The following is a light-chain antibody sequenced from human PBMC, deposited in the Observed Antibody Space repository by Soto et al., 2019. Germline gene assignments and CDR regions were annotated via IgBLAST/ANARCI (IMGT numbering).Light chain of an antibody. CDR2: EVS. CDR1: SSDIGGYNY. J-gene: IGLJ1*01. Sequence: QSVLTRPASVSGSAGRSITMSCTGTSSDIGGYNYVTWHQQHPGKVPKLIIYEVSNRPSGVSDRFSGSKSGNTASLTISGLQAEDEADYYCNSWTSSSTYIFGTGTKVTVL. CDR3: NSWTSSSTYI. V-gene: IGLV2-14*01.